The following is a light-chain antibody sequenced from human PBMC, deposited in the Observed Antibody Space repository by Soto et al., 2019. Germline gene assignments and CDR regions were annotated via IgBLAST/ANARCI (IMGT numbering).Light chain of an antibody. CDR1: QSVSSSY. CDR2: GGS. J-gene: IGKJ1*01. Sequence: EIVLTQSPGTLSLSPGERATLSCRASQSVSSSYLAWYQQKPGQAPRLLIYGGSTRATGIPDRFSGSGSGTDFNLIISRLEPEDFAVYHCHQYDSSPWTFGQGTKMEIK. CDR3: HQYDSSPWT. V-gene: IGKV3-20*01.